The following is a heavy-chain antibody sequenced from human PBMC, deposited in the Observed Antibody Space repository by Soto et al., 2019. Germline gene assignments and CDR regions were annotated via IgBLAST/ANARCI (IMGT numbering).Heavy chain of an antibody. CDR1: GFSLSTSGVG. Sequence: QITLKESGPTLVKPTQTLTLTCTFSGFSLSTSGVGVGWIRQPPGKALEWLALIYWDDDKRYSPSLKSRLTITKDTSKTQVVLTMTNRDPVDTATYYCAHRGYCSGGSCPFGYWGQGTLVTVSS. V-gene: IGHV2-5*02. D-gene: IGHD2-15*01. CDR2: IYWDDDK. J-gene: IGHJ4*02. CDR3: AHRGYCSGGSCPFGY.